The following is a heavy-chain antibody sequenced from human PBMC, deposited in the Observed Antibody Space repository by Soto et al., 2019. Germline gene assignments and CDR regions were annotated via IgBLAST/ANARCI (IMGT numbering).Heavy chain of an antibody. CDR2: ISAYNGNT. Sequence: ASVKVSCKASGYTFTSYGISWVRQAPGQGLEWMGWISAYNGNTNYAQKLQGRVTMTTDTSTSTAYMELRSLRSDDTAVYYCARAGITIFGVVIIPNNIDDWGQGTLVTVSS. J-gene: IGHJ4*02. D-gene: IGHD3-3*01. CDR1: GYTFTSYG. CDR3: ARAGITIFGVVIIPNNIDD. V-gene: IGHV1-18*01.